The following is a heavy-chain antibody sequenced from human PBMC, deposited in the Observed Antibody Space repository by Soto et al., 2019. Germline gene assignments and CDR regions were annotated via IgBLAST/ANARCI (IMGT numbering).Heavy chain of an antibody. CDR1: GFTFRNYA. J-gene: IGHJ4*02. V-gene: IGHV3-23*01. CDR3: AKVYGDYLLSYFDY. Sequence: GGSLRLSCAATGFTFRNYAMTWVRQAPGKGLEWVSAISGSDDSTYYADAVKGRFIVSRDNSKNTLYLQMNSLRAEDTAIYYCAKVYGDYLLSYFDYWGRGTLVTVSS. D-gene: IGHD4-17*01. CDR2: ISGSDDST.